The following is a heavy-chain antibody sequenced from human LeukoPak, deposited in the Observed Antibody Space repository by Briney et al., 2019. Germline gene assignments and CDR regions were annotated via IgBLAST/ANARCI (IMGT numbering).Heavy chain of an antibody. CDR3: AKDLGVTMIVVVPGAFDI. CDR2: ISGSGGST. Sequence: GGSLRLSCAASGFTFSSYAMSWVRQAPGKGLEWVSAISGSGGSTYYADSVKGRFTISRDNSKNTLYLQMNSLRAEDTAVYYCAKDLGVTMIVVVPGAFDIWGQGTMVTVSS. D-gene: IGHD3-22*01. CDR1: GFTFSSYA. J-gene: IGHJ3*02. V-gene: IGHV3-23*01.